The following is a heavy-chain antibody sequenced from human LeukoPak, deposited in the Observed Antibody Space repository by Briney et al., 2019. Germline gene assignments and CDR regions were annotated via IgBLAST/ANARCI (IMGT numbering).Heavy chain of an antibody. CDR2: INPNSGDT. CDR1: GYTFTGYY. V-gene: IGHV1-2*04. J-gene: IGHJ4*02. CDR3: ARGLYSSSWYVFDY. Sequence: ASVKVSCKASGYTFTGYYLHWVRQAPGQGLEWMGWINPNSGDTNYAQKFQDWVTMTRDTSIGTAYMELSRLRSDDTAVYYCARGLYSSSWYVFDYWGQGTLVTVSS. D-gene: IGHD6-13*01.